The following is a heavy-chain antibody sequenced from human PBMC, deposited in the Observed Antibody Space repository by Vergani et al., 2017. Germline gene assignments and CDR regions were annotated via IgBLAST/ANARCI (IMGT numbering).Heavy chain of an antibody. CDR1: GYTFTSYG. V-gene: IGHV1-18*01. D-gene: IGHD4-11*01. CDR2: ISAYNGNT. CDR3: ARVKSNPDYYYYGMDV. J-gene: IGHJ6*02. Sequence: QVQLVQSGAEVKKPGASVKVSCKASGYTFTSYGISWVRQAPGQGLEWMGWISAYNGNTNYAQKLQGRVTMTTDTSTSTAYMELRSLRSDDTAVDYCARVKSNPDYYYYGMDVWGQGTTVTVSS.